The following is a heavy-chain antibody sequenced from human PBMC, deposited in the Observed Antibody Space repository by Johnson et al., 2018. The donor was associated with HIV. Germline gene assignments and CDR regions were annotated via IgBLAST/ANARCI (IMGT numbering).Heavy chain of an antibody. D-gene: IGHD2-15*01. CDR2: ISYDGSNK. CDR1: GFTFSSYG. V-gene: IGHV3-30*03. CDR3: AGEGSCYSCGAFDI. Sequence: QVQLVESGGGVVQPGRSMRLSCAASGFTFSSYGMHWVRQAPGKGLEWVAVISYDGSNKYYADSVKGRFTISRDNSKNTLHLKMNSLRAEDTAVDYCAGEGSCYSCGAFDIWGQGTMVTVSS. J-gene: IGHJ3*02.